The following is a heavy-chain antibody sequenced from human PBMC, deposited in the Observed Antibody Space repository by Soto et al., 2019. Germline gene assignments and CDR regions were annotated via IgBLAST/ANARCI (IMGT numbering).Heavy chain of an antibody. CDR2: IYYSGST. D-gene: IGHD2-21*02. V-gene: IGHV4-61*01. Sequence: TSETLSLTCTVSGGSVSSGSYYWSWIRQPPGKGLEWIGYIYYSGSTNYNPSLKSRVTISVDTSKNQFSLKLSSVTAADTAVYYCASLVVTAIDNWFDPWGQGTLVTVSS. CDR1: GGSVSSGSYY. J-gene: IGHJ5*02. CDR3: ASLVVTAIDNWFDP.